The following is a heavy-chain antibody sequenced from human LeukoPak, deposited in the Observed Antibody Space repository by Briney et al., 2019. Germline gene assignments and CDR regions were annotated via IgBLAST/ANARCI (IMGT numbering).Heavy chain of an antibody. D-gene: IGHD6-19*01. CDR1: GFTFSSYA. J-gene: IGHJ4*02. V-gene: IGHV3-30-3*01. Sequence: PGGSLRLSCAASGFTFSSYAMHWVRQAPGKGLEWVAVISYDGSNKYYADSVKGRFTISRDNSKNTLYLQMNSLRAEDTAVYYCARVSSGWYDYWGQGTLVTVSS. CDR2: ISYDGSNK. CDR3: ARVSSGWYDY.